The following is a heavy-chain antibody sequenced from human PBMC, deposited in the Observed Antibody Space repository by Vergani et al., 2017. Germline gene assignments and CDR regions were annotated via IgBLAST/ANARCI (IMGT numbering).Heavy chain of an antibody. D-gene: IGHD3-3*01. CDR3: AGARHAPLRITILGVIERGMDV. CDR2: IKQDGSEK. Sequence: EVQLLESGGGLVQPGGSLRLSCAASGFTFRSYWMSWVRQAPGKGLEWVANIKQDGSEKYYVESVKGRFTSSSENAKNSLYLQMNSLRAEDTALYYCAGARHAPLRITILGVIERGMDVWGQGP. J-gene: IGHJ6*02. V-gene: IGHV3-7*01. CDR1: GFTFRSYW.